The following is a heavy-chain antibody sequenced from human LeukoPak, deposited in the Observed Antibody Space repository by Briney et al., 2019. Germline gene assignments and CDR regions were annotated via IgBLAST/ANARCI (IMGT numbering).Heavy chain of an antibody. V-gene: IGHV3-30*02. CDR1: GFTFSSDA. CDR2: ILSDGSKT. CDR3: ARSTAMVQHKRYYYYCGMDV. Sequence: GGSLRLSCAASGFTFSSDAMHWVRQAPGKGLEWVAIILSDGSKTYYPDSVRGRFTISRDNSKNTLYLQMNSLRAEDTAVYYCARSTAMVQHKRYYYYCGMDVWGQGTTVTVSS. J-gene: IGHJ6*02. D-gene: IGHD5-18*01.